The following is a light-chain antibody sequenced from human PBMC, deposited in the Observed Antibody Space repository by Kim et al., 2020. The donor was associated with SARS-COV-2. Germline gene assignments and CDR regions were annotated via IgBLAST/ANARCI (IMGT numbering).Light chain of an antibody. V-gene: IGKV1-27*01. Sequence: ASVGDRVTITCRASQGISSSLAWYQQNPGKVPKLLIYAASALQSGVPSRFSGSGSGTDFTLTISSLQPEDVATYYCQQYDRAPWTFGQGTKVDIK. CDR2: AAS. CDR3: QQYDRAPWT. J-gene: IGKJ1*01. CDR1: QGISSS.